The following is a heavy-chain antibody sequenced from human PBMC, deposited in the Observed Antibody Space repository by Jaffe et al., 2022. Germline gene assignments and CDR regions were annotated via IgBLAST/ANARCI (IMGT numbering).Heavy chain of an antibody. Sequence: QVQLVQSGAEVKKPGSSVKVSCKASGGTFSSYAISWVRQAPGQGLEWMGGIIPIFGTANYAQKFQGRVTITADESTSTAYMELSSLRSEDTAVYYCARGEASRITMVQGVIIRGSDYFDYWGQGTLVTVSS. CDR2: IIPIFGTA. V-gene: IGHV1-69*01. J-gene: IGHJ4*02. CDR1: GGTFSSYA. D-gene: IGHD3-10*01. CDR3: ARGEASRITMVQGVIIRGSDYFDY.